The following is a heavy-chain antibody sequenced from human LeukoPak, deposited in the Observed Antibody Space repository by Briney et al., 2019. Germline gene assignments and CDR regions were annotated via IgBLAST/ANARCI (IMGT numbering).Heavy chain of an antibody. CDR2: IKQDGSEK. J-gene: IGHJ4*02. D-gene: IGHD6-13*01. V-gene: IGHV3-7*01. Sequence: GGSLRLSCAASGFTFSSYWMSWVRQAPGKGLEWVANIKQDGSEKYYVDSVEGRFTISRDNAKNSLYLQMNSLRAEDTAVYYCARDRGSSSWYYFDYWGQGTLVTVSS. CDR1: GFTFSSYW. CDR3: ARDRGSSSWYYFDY.